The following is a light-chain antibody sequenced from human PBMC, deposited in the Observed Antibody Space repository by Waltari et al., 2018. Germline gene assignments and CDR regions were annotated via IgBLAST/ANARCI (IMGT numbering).Light chain of an antibody. CDR2: DAS. CDR1: HSVTSAS. Sequence: VLTQSPGTLSLSLGDRATLSCRASHSVTSASLAWYQQRPGQAPRLLIYDASRRATGIPDRLSGSGSGTDFTLTISRLGHEDFAVYYCHQFANSPWTFGRGTKVEIK. V-gene: IGKV3-20*01. J-gene: IGKJ1*01. CDR3: HQFANSPWT.